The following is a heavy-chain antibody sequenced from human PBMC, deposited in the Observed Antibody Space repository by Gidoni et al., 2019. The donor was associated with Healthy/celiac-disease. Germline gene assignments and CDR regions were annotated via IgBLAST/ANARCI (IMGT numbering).Heavy chain of an antibody. CDR1: GFTFSSYA. Sequence: EVQLLESGGGLVQPGGSLRLSCAASGFTFSSYAMSWVRQAPGKGLEWVSAISGSGGSTYYADSVKGRFTISRDNSKNTLYLQMNSLRAEDTAVYYCASPYDSSGYYYYYGMDVWGQGTTVTVSS. D-gene: IGHD3-22*01. V-gene: IGHV3-23*01. CDR3: ASPYDSSGYYYYYGMDV. J-gene: IGHJ6*02. CDR2: ISGSGGST.